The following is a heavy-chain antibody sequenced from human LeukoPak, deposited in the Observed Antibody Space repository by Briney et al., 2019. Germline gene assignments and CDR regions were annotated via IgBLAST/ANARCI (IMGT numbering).Heavy chain of an antibody. D-gene: IGHD5-18*01. CDR2: INSHGSTT. J-gene: IGHJ4*02. CDR3: ARGGAYSYGYVGY. V-gene: IGHV3-74*01. CDR1: GFTFSSYS. Sequence: PGGPLRLSCAASGFTFSSYSMNWVRQPPGKGLVWVSCINSHGSTTSYADSVKGRFTISRDNAKNTVYLQLNSLRAEDTAVYYCARGGAYSYGYVGYWGQGTLVTVSS.